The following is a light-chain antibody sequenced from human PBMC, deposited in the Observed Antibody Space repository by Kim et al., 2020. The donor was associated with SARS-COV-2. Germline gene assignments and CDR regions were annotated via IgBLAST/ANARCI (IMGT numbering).Light chain of an antibody. CDR1: QSISTY. Sequence: DIQMTQSPSSLSASVGDRVTITCRSSQSISTYLNWYQQKPGRAPKLLIYAASSLHSAVPSRFSGSGSKTDFTLTISSLEPEDFAAYYCQQSYSTPWTFGQGTKVDIK. CDR2: AAS. CDR3: QQSYSTPWT. J-gene: IGKJ1*01. V-gene: IGKV1-39*01.